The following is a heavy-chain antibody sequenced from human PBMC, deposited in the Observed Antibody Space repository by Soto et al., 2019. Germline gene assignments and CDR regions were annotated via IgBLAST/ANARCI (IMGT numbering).Heavy chain of an antibody. CDR3: AMVDVYVTASPQDL. Sequence: QVQLVQSGAEVKNRGASVKVSCKAFGYRFTSYGIGWARQAPGQGLEWMGWINAYNGNTNYAQNFQGRVTLTTDTSTSTAYMELRSLRSNDTAVYYCAMVDVYVTASPQDLWGRGTTVTVSS. J-gene: IGHJ6*02. V-gene: IGHV1-18*01. CDR1: GYRFTSYG. D-gene: IGHD3-16*01. CDR2: INAYNGNT.